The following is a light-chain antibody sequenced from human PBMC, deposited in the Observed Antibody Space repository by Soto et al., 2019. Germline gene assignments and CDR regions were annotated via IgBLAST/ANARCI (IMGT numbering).Light chain of an antibody. J-gene: IGKJ1*01. CDR1: QTISSW. CDR3: QHYNSSPHT. Sequence: DIKMTQSPSTLSGSVVDRVTLTCRASQTISSWLAWYQQKPGKAPKLLIYKASTLKSGVPSRFSGSGSGTESTLTISSLQPEDFATYYCQHYNSSPHTFGQGTKVDIK. CDR2: KAS. V-gene: IGKV1-5*03.